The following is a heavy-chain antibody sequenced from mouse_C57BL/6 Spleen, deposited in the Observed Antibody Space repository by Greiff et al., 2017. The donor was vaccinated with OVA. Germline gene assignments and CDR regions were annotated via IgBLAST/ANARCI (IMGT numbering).Heavy chain of an antibody. J-gene: IGHJ3*01. Sequence: VQLQQPGAELVRPGSSVKLSCKASGYTFTSYWMHWVKQRPIQGLEWIGNIDPSDSETHYNQKFKDKATLTVDKSSSTAYMQLSSLTSEDSAVYYCARGGYYSEFAYWGQGTLVTVSA. CDR2: IDPSDSET. D-gene: IGHD1-1*01. CDR1: GYTFTSYW. CDR3: ARGGYYSEFAY. V-gene: IGHV1-52*01.